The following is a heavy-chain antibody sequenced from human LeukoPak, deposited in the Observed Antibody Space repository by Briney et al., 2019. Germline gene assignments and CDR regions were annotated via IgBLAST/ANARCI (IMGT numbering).Heavy chain of an antibody. J-gene: IGHJ4*02. V-gene: IGHV1-8*01. CDR2: MNPNTGHT. D-gene: IGHD3-22*01. CDR1: RYTFTSYD. CDR3: ARLSQTPDYYSNGGYYYLGY. Sequence: ASVKVSCKASRYTFTSYDINWVREAAGQRLEWMGWMNPNTGHTGFAQKFQGRLTMTRDASISTAYMELSSLRSEDTAVYYCARLSQTPDYYSNGGYYYLGYWGQGTPVTVSS.